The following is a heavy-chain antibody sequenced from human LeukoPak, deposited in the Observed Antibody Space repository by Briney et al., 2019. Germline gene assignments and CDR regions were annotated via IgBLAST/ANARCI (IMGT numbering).Heavy chain of an antibody. CDR2: ISWSGAQL. J-gene: IGHJ3*02. Sequence: GRSLRLSCAASGFRFEDFAMFWVRQVSGKGLEWVSFISWSGAQLGYADFVEGRFTISRDNAKNSLYLELSGLRPEDTAMNFCAKAIAAVAGYDAFDIWGQGTMVTVSS. CDR1: GFRFEDFA. D-gene: IGHD6-19*01. V-gene: IGHV3-9*01. CDR3: AKAIAAVAGYDAFDI.